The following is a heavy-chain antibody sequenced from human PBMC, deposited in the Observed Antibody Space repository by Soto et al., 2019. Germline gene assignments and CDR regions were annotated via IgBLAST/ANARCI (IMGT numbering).Heavy chain of an antibody. CDR1: GFTFNIYG. V-gene: IGHV3-30*18. CDR3: AKDQASGQGSFDS. J-gene: IGHJ4*02. Sequence: GGSLRLSCAASGFTFNIYGMHWVRQAPDEGLEWVALISYDGSNQYYADSVKGRFTISRDNSKNTLFLQMNSLRADDTAVYYCAKDQASGQGSFDSWGQGTMVTVYS. CDR2: ISYDGSNQ.